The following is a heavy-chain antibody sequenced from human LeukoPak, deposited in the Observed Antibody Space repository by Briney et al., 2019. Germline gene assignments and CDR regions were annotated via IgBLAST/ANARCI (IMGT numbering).Heavy chain of an antibody. V-gene: IGHV5-51*01. CDR1: GYTFTKYW. Sequence: GESLKISCKASGYTFTKYWIAWVRQMPGKGLEYIGIIFPGDSDTRYSPSFQGQVTISADKSISTAYLQWSSLKASDTAMYYCARHRWQLVPLSWFDPWGQGTLVTVSS. D-gene: IGHD6-6*01. CDR2: IFPGDSDT. CDR3: ARHRWQLVPLSWFDP. J-gene: IGHJ5*02.